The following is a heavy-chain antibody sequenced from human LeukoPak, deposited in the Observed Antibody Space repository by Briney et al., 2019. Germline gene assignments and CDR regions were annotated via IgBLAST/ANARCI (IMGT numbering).Heavy chain of an antibody. CDR1: GGSISGYY. J-gene: IGHJ3*02. CDR3: AKSNGYGLVDI. Sequence: SETLSLTCTVSGGSISGYYWSWIRQPPGKGLEWIGYIYSSGSTSYHPSLKSRVTISVDTSKNQFSLKLNSVTAADTAVYYCAKSNGYGLVDIWGQGTMVTVSS. V-gene: IGHV4-59*12. CDR2: IYSSGST. D-gene: IGHD3-10*01.